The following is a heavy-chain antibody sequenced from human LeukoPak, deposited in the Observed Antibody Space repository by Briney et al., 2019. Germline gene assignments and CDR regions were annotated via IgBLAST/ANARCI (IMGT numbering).Heavy chain of an antibody. CDR3: ARDRAAYYDSRRNDAFDI. D-gene: IGHD3-22*01. Sequence: PSGTLSLTCAVSGGSISSSNWWSWVRQSPGKGPEWIGEIYHSGSTNYNPSLKSRVTISVDKSKNQFSLKLSSVTAADTAVYYCARDRAAYYDSRRNDAFDIWGQGTMVTVSS. CDR1: GGSISSSNW. V-gene: IGHV4-4*02. CDR2: IYHSGST. J-gene: IGHJ3*02.